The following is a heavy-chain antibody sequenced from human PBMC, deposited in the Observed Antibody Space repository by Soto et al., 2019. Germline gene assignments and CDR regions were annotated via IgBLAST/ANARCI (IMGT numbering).Heavy chain of an antibody. D-gene: IGHD6-13*01. CDR3: AGGNSSRWYWFDP. V-gene: IGHV4-31*03. Sequence: QVQLQESGPGLVKPSQTLSLTCTVSGGSISSTNYYWSWIRRHPGKGLEWIGYIYYNGNTYYNPSLKSRVTISVDTSKNQFSLKLSSVTAADTAVYYCAGGNSSRWYWFDPWAQGTLVTVSS. CDR1: GGSISSTNYY. J-gene: IGHJ5*02. CDR2: IYYNGNT.